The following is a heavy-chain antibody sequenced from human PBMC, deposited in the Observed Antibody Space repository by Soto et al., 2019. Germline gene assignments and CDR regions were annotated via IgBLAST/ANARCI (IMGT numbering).Heavy chain of an antibody. D-gene: IGHD3-22*01. J-gene: IGHJ4*02. V-gene: IGHV3-33*01. CDR3: ARDHDSSGYYKPGNY. CDR1: GFTFSSYG. CDR2: IWYDGSNK. Sequence: QVQLVESGGGVVQPGRSLRLSCAASGFTFSSYGMHWVRQAPGKGLEWVAVIWYDGSNKYYADSVKGRFTISRDNSKNTLYLQMNSLRAEDTAVYYCARDHDSSGYYKPGNYWGQGTLVTVSS.